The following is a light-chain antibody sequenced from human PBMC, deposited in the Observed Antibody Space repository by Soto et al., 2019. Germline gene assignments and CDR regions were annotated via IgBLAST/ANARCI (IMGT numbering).Light chain of an antibody. J-gene: IGKJ3*01. V-gene: IGKV3-20*01. CDR2: GAS. CDR1: QSVSSNY. Sequence: EIVLTQSPGTLSLSPEERATLSCRASQSVSSNYLAWYHQKPGQAPRLLIYGASTRATGIPDRFSGSGSGTDFSLTISRLEPEDFAVYYCQQYGNSPFTFGPGTKVDVK. CDR3: QQYGNSPFT.